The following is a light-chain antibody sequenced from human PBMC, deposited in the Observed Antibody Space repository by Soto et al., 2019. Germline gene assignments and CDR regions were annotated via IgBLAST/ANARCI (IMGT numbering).Light chain of an antibody. J-gene: IGKJ4*01. V-gene: IGKV1-39*01. Sequence: DIQMTQFPSSLSASVRDRVTITCRTSQRVTNYLNWYQQKPGKAPNLLISAASTLQSGVPSRFSGSGTGTDFTLTISSLQPEDFATYYCQQTYDVPLTFGGGTKVEIK. CDR2: AAS. CDR1: QRVTNY. CDR3: QQTYDVPLT.